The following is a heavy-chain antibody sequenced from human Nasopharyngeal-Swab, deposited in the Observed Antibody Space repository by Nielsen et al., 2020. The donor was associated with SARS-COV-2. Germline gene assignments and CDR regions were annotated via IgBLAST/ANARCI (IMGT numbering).Heavy chain of an antibody. CDR3: ARGGMITFGGVIADAFDI. V-gene: IGHV3-9*01. CDR2: ISWNSGSI. D-gene: IGHD3-16*02. J-gene: IGHJ3*02. Sequence: SLKISCAASGFTFDDYAMHWVRQAPGKGLEWVSGISWNSGSIGYADSVKGRFTISRDNAKNSLYLQMNSLRAGDTAVYYCARGGMITFGGVIADAFDIWGQGTMVTVSS. CDR1: GFTFDDYA.